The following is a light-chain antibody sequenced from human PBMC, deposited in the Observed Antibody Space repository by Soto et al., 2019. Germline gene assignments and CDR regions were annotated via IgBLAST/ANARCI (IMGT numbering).Light chain of an antibody. J-gene: IGLJ1*01. CDR2: HVS. V-gene: IGLV2-11*01. CDR1: SSDVGAYDY. CDR3: CTDAGSYKV. Sequence: QSALTQPRSVSGSPGQSVTISCTGTSSDVGAYDYVSWYQQHPGKAPNLLIYHVSKRPSGVPDRFSGSKSGNTASLTISGLQAEDEADYYCCTDAGSYKVFGSGTKVTVL.